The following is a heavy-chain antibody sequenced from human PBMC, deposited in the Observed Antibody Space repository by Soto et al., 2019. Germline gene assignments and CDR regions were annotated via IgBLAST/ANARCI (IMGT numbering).Heavy chain of an antibody. CDR3: ARSQGSSTSLEIYYYYYGMDV. CDR1: GGTFSSYA. D-gene: IGHD2-2*01. CDR2: IIPISGTA. V-gene: IGHV1-69*13. J-gene: IGHJ6*02. Sequence: SVKLSCKASGGTFSSYAISWVRQAPGQGLEWMGGIIPISGTANYAQKFQGRVTITADESTSTAYMELSSLRSEDTAVYYCARSQGSSTSLEIYYYYYGMDVWGQGTTVTISS.